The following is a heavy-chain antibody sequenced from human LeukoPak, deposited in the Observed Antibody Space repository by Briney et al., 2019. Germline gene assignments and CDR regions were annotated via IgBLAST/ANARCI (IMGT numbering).Heavy chain of an antibody. D-gene: IGHD3-10*01. J-gene: IGHJ3*02. CDR3: ARDGMVRGVIIWDAFDI. CDR1: GFNFTNYS. CDR2: ISSSSSTI. V-gene: IGHV3-48*02. Sequence: GGSLRLSCAASGFNFTNYSMNWVRQAPGKGLEWVSYISSSSSTIYYADSVKGRFTISRDNAKNSLYLQMNSLRDEDTAVYYCARDGMVRGVIIWDAFDIWGQGTMVTVSS.